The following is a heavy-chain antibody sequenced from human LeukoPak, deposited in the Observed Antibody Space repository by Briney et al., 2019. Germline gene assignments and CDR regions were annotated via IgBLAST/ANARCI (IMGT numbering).Heavy chain of an antibody. CDR3: AKNRGAGSHYYYHMNV. CDR1: GFTFSSYA. J-gene: IGHJ6*03. Sequence: GGSLRLSCAASGFTFSSYAMHWVRQAPGKGLEWVAVISYDGSNKYYADSVKGRFTISRDNSKNTLYLQLNSLRVEDTAVYYCAKNRGAGSHYYYHMNVWGKGTTVTVSS. D-gene: IGHD1-26*01. CDR2: ISYDGSNK. V-gene: IGHV3-30-3*02.